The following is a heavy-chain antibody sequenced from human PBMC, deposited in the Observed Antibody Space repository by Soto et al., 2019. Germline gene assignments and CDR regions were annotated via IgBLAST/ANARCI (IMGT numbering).Heavy chain of an antibody. Sequence: QVQLVQSGAEVKKPGASVKVSCKASGYTFTSYDINWVRQATGQGLEWMGWMNPNSGNTGYAQKFQGRVTMTRNTSISTAYMELSSRRSEDTAVYYCAANREPSGYDNYYGMDVWGQGTTVTVSS. D-gene: IGHD5-12*01. V-gene: IGHV1-8*01. J-gene: IGHJ6*02. CDR1: GYTFTSYD. CDR2: MNPNSGNT. CDR3: AANREPSGYDNYYGMDV.